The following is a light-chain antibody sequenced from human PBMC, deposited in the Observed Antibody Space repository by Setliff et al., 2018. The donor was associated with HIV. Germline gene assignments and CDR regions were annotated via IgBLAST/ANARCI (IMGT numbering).Light chain of an antibody. V-gene: IGLV2-23*02. CDR3: CSYTGDDTLYV. CDR1: ISDVGGYDF. Sequence: QSALTQPASVSGSPGQSITISCTGTISDVGGYDFVSWYQHHPGKAPKLIIYEVNKRPSEVSVRFSASKSGNTASLTISEVQADDEADYYCCSYTGDDTLYVFGTGTKV. CDR2: EVN. J-gene: IGLJ1*01.